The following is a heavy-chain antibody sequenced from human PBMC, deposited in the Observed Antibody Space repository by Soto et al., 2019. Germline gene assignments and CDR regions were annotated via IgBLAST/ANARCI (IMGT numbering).Heavy chain of an antibody. Sequence: EVQLLESGGGLVQPGGSLRLSCAASGFTLSSYAMSWVRQVPGKGPEWVAIITGSDGSTYYADSVKGRFTISRDSSQNTLYLQMNSLRAEDTAVYYCATTTRIVYPSGTFDIWGQGTMVTVSS. CDR2: ITGSDGST. V-gene: IGHV3-23*01. J-gene: IGHJ3*02. D-gene: IGHD2-8*01. CDR3: ATTTRIVYPSGTFDI. CDR1: GFTLSSYA.